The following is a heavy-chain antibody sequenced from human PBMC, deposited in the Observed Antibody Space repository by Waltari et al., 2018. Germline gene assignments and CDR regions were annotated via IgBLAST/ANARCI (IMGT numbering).Heavy chain of an antibody. Sequence: QLQLQESGPGLVKPSETLSLTCTVSGGSISSSSYYWGWIRQPPGKGLEWIGSIHDSGSTYDNPALKSRVTISVDTSKNQFSLKLSSVTAADTAVYYCARGRGYSYRTYYTHQTLYWYFDLWGRGTLVTVSS. J-gene: IGHJ2*01. CDR2: IHDSGST. V-gene: IGHV4-39*07. CDR3: ARGRGYSYRTYYTHQTLYWYFDL. D-gene: IGHD5-18*01. CDR1: GGSISSSSYY.